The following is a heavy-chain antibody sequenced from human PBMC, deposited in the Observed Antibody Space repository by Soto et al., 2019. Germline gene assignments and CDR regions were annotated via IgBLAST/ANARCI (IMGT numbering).Heavy chain of an antibody. CDR1: GFTFRTYS. D-gene: IGHD6-13*01. V-gene: IGHV3-48*02. J-gene: IGHJ5*02. CDR3: ARDNGIAGSFDP. Sequence: GGSLRLSCAASGFTFRTYSINWGRQAPGKGLEWISYITSSSTTIFYADSVKGRFTISRDNAKNSLYLQMNSLRDEDTSVYYCARDNGIAGSFDPWGQGTLVTVS. CDR2: ITSSSTTI.